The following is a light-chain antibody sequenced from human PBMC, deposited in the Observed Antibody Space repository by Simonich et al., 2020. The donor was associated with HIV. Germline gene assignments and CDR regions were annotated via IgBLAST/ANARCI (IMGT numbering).Light chain of an antibody. V-gene: IGKV4-1*01. J-gene: IGKJ3*01. CDR1: QSVLYSSNNKNY. CDR3: QQYYSTPLT. CDR2: WAS. Sequence: DIVMTQSPDSLAVSLGERAPINCKSSQSVLYSSNNKNYLAWYQQKPGQPPKLLIYWASTRESGVPDRFSGNGSGTDFTLTISSLQAEDVAVYYCQQYYSTPLTFGPGTKVKI.